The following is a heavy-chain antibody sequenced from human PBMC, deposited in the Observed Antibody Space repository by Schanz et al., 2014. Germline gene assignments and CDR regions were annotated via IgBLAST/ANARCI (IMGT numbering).Heavy chain of an antibody. Sequence: EVQLLESGGGLVQPGGSLRLSCAASGFTFSIYGMSWVRQAPGKGLEWVSRMIGSGSSVFYADSVKGRFTISRDNAKNSLYLQMNSLIAEDTALYYCAKDGIMVQGVIWERYFDSWGQGTLVTVSS. CDR1: GFTFSIYG. D-gene: IGHD3-10*01. CDR2: MIGSGSSV. J-gene: IGHJ4*02. V-gene: IGHV3-23*01. CDR3: AKDGIMVQGVIWERYFDS.